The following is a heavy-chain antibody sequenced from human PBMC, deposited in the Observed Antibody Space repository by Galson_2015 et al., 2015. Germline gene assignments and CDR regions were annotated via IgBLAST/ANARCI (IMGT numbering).Heavy chain of an antibody. D-gene: IGHD3-22*01. CDR1: GFTFSRYW. CDR3: AREERGTTMIVGKKIGGAFDI. CDR2: IKPDGSEK. J-gene: IGHJ3*02. V-gene: IGHV3-7*01. Sequence: SLRLSCAASGFTFSRYWMSWVRQAPGKGLEWVANIKPDGSEKYYVDSVKGRFTISRDNAKNSLYLQMTILRVEDTAVYYCAREERGTTMIVGKKIGGAFDIWGQGTMVTVSS.